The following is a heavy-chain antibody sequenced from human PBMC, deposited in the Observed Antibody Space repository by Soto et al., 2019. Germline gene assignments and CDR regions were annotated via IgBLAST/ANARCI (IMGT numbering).Heavy chain of an antibody. J-gene: IGHJ6*02. CDR3: AVAPVTTVLPNYYYSGIDV. CDR1: GGNINKKK. Sequence: KRGESGKVAYLASGGNINKKKSIRVRQGPGQCLDWMGGIIPIFGTANYAQKFQGRVTITADESTSTAYMELSSLRSEDTAVYYCAVAPVTTVLPNYYYSGIDVWGQGTTVTVSS. CDR2: IIPIFGTA. V-gene: IGHV1-69*13. D-gene: IGHD4-17*01.